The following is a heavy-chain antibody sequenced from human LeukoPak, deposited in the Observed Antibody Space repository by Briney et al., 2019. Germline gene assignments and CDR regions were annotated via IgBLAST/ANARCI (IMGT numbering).Heavy chain of an antibody. J-gene: IGHJ4*02. CDR1: GFTFSSHW. D-gene: IGHD6-19*01. Sequence: PGGSLRLSCAASGFTFSSHWMNWVRQAPGKGLEWVSAISGSGGSTYYADSVKGRFTISRDNSKNTLYLQMNSLRAEDTAVYYCARDRVAVAVTGGGYWGQGTLVTVSS. CDR3: ARDRVAVAVTGGGY. CDR2: ISGSGGST. V-gene: IGHV3-23*01.